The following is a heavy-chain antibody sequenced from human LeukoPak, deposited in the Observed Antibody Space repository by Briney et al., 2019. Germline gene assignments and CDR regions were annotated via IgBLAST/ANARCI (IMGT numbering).Heavy chain of an antibody. CDR3: AKNGEPHYYMDV. Sequence: GGSLRLSCAASGFTFSSYGMHWVRQAPGKGLEWVAVIWYDGSNKYYADSVKGRFTISRDNSKNTLYLQMNSLTAEDTAVYYCAKNGEPHYYMDVWGKGTTVTVSS. D-gene: IGHD1-14*01. V-gene: IGHV3-33*06. CDR1: GFTFSSYG. CDR2: IWYDGSNK. J-gene: IGHJ6*03.